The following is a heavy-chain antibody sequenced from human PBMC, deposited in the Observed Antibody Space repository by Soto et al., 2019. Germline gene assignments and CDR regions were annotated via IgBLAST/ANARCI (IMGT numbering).Heavy chain of an antibody. CDR2: FYDLDGT. CDR3: ATWHLQEHAYDV. J-gene: IGHJ3*01. V-gene: IGHV3-53*01. D-gene: IGHD4-4*01. CDR1: GLTVSGKKY. Sequence: DVQLVESGGGLIQPGGSLRLSCAVSGLTVSGKKYVAWVRQAPGKGLEWVSGFYDLDGTYYADSLKGRVTTSGDSSRTIVYLQMNGLRPEDTAVYYCATWHLQEHAYDVWGQGTTVTVSS.